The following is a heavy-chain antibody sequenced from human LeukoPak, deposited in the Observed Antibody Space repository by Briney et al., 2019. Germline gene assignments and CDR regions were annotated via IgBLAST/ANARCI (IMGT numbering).Heavy chain of an antibody. CDR3: GRSFRIPLGGGFDS. Sequence: SETLSLTCSVSGGSISSYYWGWIRQPPGRGLDYIGFIHFSGSTNYNPSLEGRVTISADTSTNQFSLKLNSVTAADTAVYYCGRSFRIPLGGGFDSWGQGTLVTVSS. D-gene: IGHD2-15*01. CDR1: GGSISSYY. CDR2: IHFSGST. V-gene: IGHV4-59*01. J-gene: IGHJ4*01.